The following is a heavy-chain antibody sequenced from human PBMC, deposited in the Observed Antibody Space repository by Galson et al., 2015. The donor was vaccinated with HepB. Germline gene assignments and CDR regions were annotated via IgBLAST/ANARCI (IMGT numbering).Heavy chain of an antibody. Sequence: SETLSLTCTVSGGSISSGGYYWSWIRQHPGKGLEWIGYIYYSGSTNYNPSLKSRVTVSVDTSKNQFSLKLSSVTAADTAVYYCARVSSGGYGYGFFDFWGQGTLVTVSS. CDR1: GGSISSGGYY. D-gene: IGHD5-18*01. CDR2: IYYSGST. V-gene: IGHV4-61*08. CDR3: ARVSSGGYGYGFFDF. J-gene: IGHJ4*02.